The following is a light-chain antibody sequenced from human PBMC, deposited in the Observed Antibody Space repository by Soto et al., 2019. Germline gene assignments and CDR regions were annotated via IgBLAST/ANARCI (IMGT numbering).Light chain of an antibody. J-gene: IGKJ1*01. CDR3: QQDYNWRT. CDR1: QSVNRN. Sequence: EIVMTQSPATLSVSPGERATLSCRASQSVNRNIAWSQQKPGQAPRLLIYGASTRATGVPTRFSGSGSGTEFTLTISSLQYDYFTFYYCQQDYNWRTFGQGTNVEIK. V-gene: IGKV3-15*01. CDR2: GAS.